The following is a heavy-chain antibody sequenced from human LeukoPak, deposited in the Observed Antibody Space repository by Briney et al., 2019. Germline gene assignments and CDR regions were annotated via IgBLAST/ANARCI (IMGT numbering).Heavy chain of an antibody. CDR1: GGSISSYY. CDR3: ARQLRGEAVAGHLQPSDY. J-gene: IGHJ4*02. CDR2: IYYSGST. Sequence: PSETLSLTCTVSGGSISSYYWNWIWQPPGKGLEWIGYIYYSGSTNYNPSLKSRVTISVDTSKNQFSLKLSSVTAADTAVYFCARQLRGEAVAGHLQPSDYWGQGTLVTVSS. D-gene: IGHD6-19*01. V-gene: IGHV4-59*08.